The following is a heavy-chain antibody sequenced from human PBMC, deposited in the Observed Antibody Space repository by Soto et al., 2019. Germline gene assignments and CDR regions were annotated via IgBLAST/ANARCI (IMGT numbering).Heavy chain of an antibody. CDR1: GGTFSSYA. CDR2: IIPIFGTA. J-gene: IGHJ5*02. Sequence: QVQLVQSGAEVKKPGSSVKVSCKASGGTFSSYAISWVRQAPGQGLEWMGGIIPIFGTANYAQKFQGRVTITADESTSTAYMELSRLRSEDTAVYYCARDPAYGSGSPPGFDPWGQGTLVTVSS. CDR3: ARDPAYGSGSPPGFDP. V-gene: IGHV1-69*12. D-gene: IGHD3-10*01.